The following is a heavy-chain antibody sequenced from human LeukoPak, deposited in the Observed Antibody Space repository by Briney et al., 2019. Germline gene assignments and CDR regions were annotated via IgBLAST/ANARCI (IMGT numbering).Heavy chain of an antibody. V-gene: IGHV3-20*04. CDR1: GFTFEDYG. D-gene: IGHD3-3*01. CDR3: ARDRYDYDFWSGLYYYYMDV. Sequence: GGSLRLSCAASGFTFEDYGMSWVRQAPGKGLEWVSGINWNGGSTGYADSVKGRFTISRDNAKNSLYLQMNSLRAEDTAVYYCARDRYDYDFWSGLYYYYMDVWGKGTTVTVSS. CDR2: INWNGGST. J-gene: IGHJ6*03.